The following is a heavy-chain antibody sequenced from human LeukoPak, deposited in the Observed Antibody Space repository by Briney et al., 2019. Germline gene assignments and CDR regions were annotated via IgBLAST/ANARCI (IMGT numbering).Heavy chain of an antibody. CDR2: ISYDGNIK. D-gene: IGHD3-16*01. J-gene: IGHJ4*02. CDR3: ARRGSYFDY. Sequence: GGSLRLSCAASGFTFSTYAIHWVRQAPGKGLEWVAVISYDGNIKYYADSVKGRFTISRDNAKNSLYLQMNSLRAEDTAVYYCARRGSYFDYWGQGTLVTVSS. V-gene: IGHV3-30-3*01. CDR1: GFTFSTYA.